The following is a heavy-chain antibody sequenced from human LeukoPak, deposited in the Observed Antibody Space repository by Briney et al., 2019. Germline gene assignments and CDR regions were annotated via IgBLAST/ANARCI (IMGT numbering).Heavy chain of an antibody. Sequence: ASVRVSCKASGYTFTGYYMHWVRQAPGQGLEWMGWINPNSGGTNYAQKFRGRVTMTRDTSISTAYMELSRLRSDDTAVYYCARESGTILEPPRASPDFDYWGQGTLVTVSS. CDR1: GYTFTGYY. CDR2: INPNSGGT. J-gene: IGHJ4*02. CDR3: ARESGTILEPPRASPDFDY. D-gene: IGHD3-3*01. V-gene: IGHV1-2*02.